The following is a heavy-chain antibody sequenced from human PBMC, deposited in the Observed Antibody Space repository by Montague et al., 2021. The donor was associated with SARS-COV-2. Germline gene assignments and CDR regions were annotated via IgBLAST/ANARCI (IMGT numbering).Heavy chain of an antibody. V-gene: IGHV2-5*01. J-gene: IGHJ4*02. D-gene: IGHD3-3*01. Sequence: PALVKPTQTLTLTCTFSGFSLNTSGVGVGWIRQPPGKALEWLALIYWNDDKRYSPSLKSRLTITKDTSKNQVVLTMTNMDPVDTATYYCAHSLPSSAPATICGVVTYQIFDYWGQGTLVTVSS. CDR1: GFSLNTSGVG. CDR3: AHSLPSSAPATICGVVTYQIFDY. CDR2: IYWNDDK.